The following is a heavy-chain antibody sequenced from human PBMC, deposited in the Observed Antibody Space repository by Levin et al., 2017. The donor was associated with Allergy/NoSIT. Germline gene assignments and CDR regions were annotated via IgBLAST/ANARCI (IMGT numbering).Heavy chain of an antibody. D-gene: IGHD6-13*01. J-gene: IGHJ3*02. CDR3: ARPYSSNWYYAAFDI. Sequence: TGGSLRLSCAASEFTFSSYAMNWVRQAPGKGLEWVAVISYDGSNKYYADSVKGRFTISRDNSKNTLSLQMSSLRSEDTAVYYCARPYSSNWYYAAFDIWGQGTMVTVSS. V-gene: IGHV3-30-3*01. CDR1: EFTFSSYA. CDR2: ISYDGSNK.